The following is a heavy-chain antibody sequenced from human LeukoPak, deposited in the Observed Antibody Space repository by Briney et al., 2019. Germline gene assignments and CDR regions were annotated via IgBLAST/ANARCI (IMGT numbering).Heavy chain of an antibody. V-gene: IGHV1-69*13. J-gene: IGHJ4*02. CDR1: GGTFSSYA. Sequence: SVKVSCKASGGTFSSYAISWVRQAPGQGLEWMGGIIPIFGTANYAQKFQGRVTITADESTSTAYMELSSLRSEDTAVYYCARARFERGYSYSYANYFDYWGQGTLVTVSS. CDR3: ARARFERGYSYSYANYFDY. CDR2: IIPIFGTA. D-gene: IGHD5-18*01.